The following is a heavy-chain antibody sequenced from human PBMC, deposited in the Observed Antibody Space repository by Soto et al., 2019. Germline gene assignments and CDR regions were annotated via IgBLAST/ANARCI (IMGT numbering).Heavy chain of an antibody. CDR3: ARAVVPAAIRFAFDM. D-gene: IGHD2-2*02. J-gene: IGHJ3*02. CDR2: IKQDGSET. V-gene: IGHV3-7*04. Sequence: GGSLRLSCAASGFTFSTYWMAWVRLAPGKGLEWVANIKQDGSETYYVDSVKGRFALSRDNAKNSLYLQMNSLRAEDTAVYYCARAVVPAAIRFAFDMWRQGTMVTVS. CDR1: GFTFSTYW.